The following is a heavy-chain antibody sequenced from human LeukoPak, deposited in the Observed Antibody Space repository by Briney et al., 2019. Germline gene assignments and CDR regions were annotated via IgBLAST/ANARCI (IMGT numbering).Heavy chain of an antibody. CDR1: GFSFSTYA. CDR3: ASGTYRLGDY. D-gene: IGHD3-10*01. J-gene: IGHJ4*02. Sequence: PGGSLRLSCAASGFSFSTYAMSWVRQAPGKGLEWVSGISESGVDTHYADSVKGRFRISRDNSKNTLYLQLNSLRAEDTAVYYCASGTYRLGDYWGLGTLVTVSS. CDR2: ISESGVDT. V-gene: IGHV3-23*01.